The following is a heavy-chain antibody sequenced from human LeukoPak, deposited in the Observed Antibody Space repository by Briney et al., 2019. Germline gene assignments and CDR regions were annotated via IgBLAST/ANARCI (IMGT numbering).Heavy chain of an antibody. Sequence: SETLSLTCAVDGGSFSGYYWSWIRQPPGKGLEWIGEINHSGSTNYNPSLKSRVTISVDTSKNQFSLKLSSVTAADTAVYYCAREVTASCSSTSCYLNWFDPWGQGTLVTVSS. CDR3: AREVTASCSSTSCYLNWFDP. CDR2: INHSGST. D-gene: IGHD2-2*01. CDR1: GGSFSGYY. J-gene: IGHJ5*02. V-gene: IGHV4-34*01.